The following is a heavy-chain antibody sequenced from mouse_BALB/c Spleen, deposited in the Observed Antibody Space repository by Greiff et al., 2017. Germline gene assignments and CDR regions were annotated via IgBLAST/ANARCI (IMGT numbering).Heavy chain of an antibody. V-gene: IGHV5-9-4*01. CDR1: GFTFSSYA. D-gene: IGHD2-4*01. Sequence: EVKLQESGGGLVKPGGSLKLSCAASGFTFSSYAMSWVRQSPEKRLEWVAEISSGGSYTYYPDTVTGRFTISRDNAKNTLYLEMSSLRSEDTAMYYCARDRGDYGYWYFDVWGAGTTVTVSS. J-gene: IGHJ1*01. CDR2: ISSGGSYT. CDR3: ARDRGDYGYWYFDV.